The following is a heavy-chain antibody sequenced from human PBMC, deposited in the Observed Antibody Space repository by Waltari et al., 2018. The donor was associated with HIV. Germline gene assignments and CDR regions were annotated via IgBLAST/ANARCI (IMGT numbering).Heavy chain of an antibody. CDR2: IYYSGST. J-gene: IGHJ6*02. V-gene: IGHV4-59*01. D-gene: IGHD3-10*01. Sequence: QVQLQESGPGLVKPSETLSLTCPVSGGSISSYYWSWIRPPPGKGLEWIGYIYYSGSTNYNPALKSRVTISVDTSKNQFSLKLSSVTAADTAVYYCARCLWFGGEYGMDVWGQGTTVTVSS. CDR1: GGSISSYY. CDR3: ARCLWFGGEYGMDV.